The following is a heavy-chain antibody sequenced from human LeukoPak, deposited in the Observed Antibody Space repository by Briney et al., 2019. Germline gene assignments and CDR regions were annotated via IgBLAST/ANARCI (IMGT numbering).Heavy chain of an antibody. V-gene: IGHV4-59*08. Sequence: SETLSLTCIVSGGSVGSFCWSWIRQSPGKGLEWMGFIYSNGSTNYNPSLKSRVTISVDTSKTQFSLKLSSVTAADTAVYYCARLNWNYVIYYYYYMDVWGKGTTVTVSS. D-gene: IGHD1-7*01. CDR2: IYSNGST. CDR3: ARLNWNYVIYYYYYMDV. CDR1: GGSVGSFC. J-gene: IGHJ6*03.